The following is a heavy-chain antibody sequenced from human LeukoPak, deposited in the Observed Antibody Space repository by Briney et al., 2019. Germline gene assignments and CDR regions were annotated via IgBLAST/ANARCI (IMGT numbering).Heavy chain of an antibody. CDR2: ISSSGST. CDR1: GASISRYY. Sequence: SETLSLTCTVSGASISRYYWNWIRQPPGKGLEWIGYISSSGSTNYSFSLKSRVTISVDTSKNQLSLKLSSVTAAGTAMYYCARTRRDAYLTPFKYWGQGTLVSVSS. V-gene: IGHV4-59*01. CDR3: ARTRRDAYLTPFKY. D-gene: IGHD3-16*01. J-gene: IGHJ4*02.